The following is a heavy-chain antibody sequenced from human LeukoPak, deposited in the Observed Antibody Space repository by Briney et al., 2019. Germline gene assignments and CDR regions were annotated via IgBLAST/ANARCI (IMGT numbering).Heavy chain of an antibody. CDR3: AKDIVSTSSNWFDP. D-gene: IGHD2-2*01. CDR1: GFTFDDYA. J-gene: IGHJ5*02. V-gene: IGHV3-9*01. CDR2: ISWNSGSI. Sequence: GGSLRLSCAASGFTFDDYAMHWVRQAPGKGLEWVSVISWNSGSIGYADSVKGRFTISRDNAKNSLYLQMNSLRAEDTALYYCAKDIVSTSSNWFDPWGQGTLVTVSS.